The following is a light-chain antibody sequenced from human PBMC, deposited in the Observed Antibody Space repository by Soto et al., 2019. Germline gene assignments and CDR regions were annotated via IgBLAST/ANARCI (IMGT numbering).Light chain of an antibody. CDR1: SSNIGSNY. V-gene: IGLV1-47*01. CDR3: AAWDDSLSGRVV. Sequence: QSVLTQPPSASGTPGQRFTISCSGSSSNIGSNYVYWYQQLPGTAPKLLIYRNNQRPSGVPDRFSGSKSGPSASLAISGQRYEEEADYYCAAWDDSLSGRVVFGGGTKLTVL. J-gene: IGLJ2*01. CDR2: RNN.